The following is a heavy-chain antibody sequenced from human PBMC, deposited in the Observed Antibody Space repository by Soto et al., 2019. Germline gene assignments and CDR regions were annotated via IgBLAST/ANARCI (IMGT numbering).Heavy chain of an antibody. J-gene: IGHJ4*02. CDR2: ISSSSSTI. CDR1: GFTFSNYN. Sequence: EVQLVESGGGLVQPGGSLRLSCAASGFTFSNYNMNWVRQAPGKGLEWVSSISSSSSTIYYADSVKGRFTISRDNAKNSLDRQMNSLRDEATAVYYCAGRYYYDSSGYYYPSYYWGQGTLVTVSS. CDR3: AGRYYYDSSGYYYPSYY. V-gene: IGHV3-48*02. D-gene: IGHD3-22*01.